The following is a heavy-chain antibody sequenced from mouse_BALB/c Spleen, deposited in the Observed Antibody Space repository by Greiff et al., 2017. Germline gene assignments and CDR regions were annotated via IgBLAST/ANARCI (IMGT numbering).Heavy chain of an antibody. D-gene: IGHD3-3*01. CDR2: ISDGGSYT. J-gene: IGHJ4*01. CDR1: GFTFSDYY. V-gene: IGHV5-4*02. Sequence: EVMLVESGGGLVKPGGSLKLSCAASGFTFSDYYMYWVRQTPEKRLEWVATISDGGSYTYYPDSVKGRFTISRDNAKNNLYLQMSSLKSEDTAMYYCARGGRRAMDYWGQGTSVTVSS. CDR3: ARGGRRAMDY.